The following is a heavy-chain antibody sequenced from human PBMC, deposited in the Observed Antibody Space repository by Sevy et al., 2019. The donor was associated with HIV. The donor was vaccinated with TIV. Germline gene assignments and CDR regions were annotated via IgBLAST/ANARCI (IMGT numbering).Heavy chain of an antibody. CDR3: ARRYFDL. J-gene: IGHJ4*02. Sequence: GSLKISCKASGFSFTDFWMQWVRQVPGKGPEWVANINQDGSEMYYVDSVKGRFTISRDNAESALYLQMHGLRAEDAATYFCARRYFDLWGQGTVVTVSS. CDR2: INQDGSEM. CDR1: GFSFTDFW. V-gene: IGHV3-7*01.